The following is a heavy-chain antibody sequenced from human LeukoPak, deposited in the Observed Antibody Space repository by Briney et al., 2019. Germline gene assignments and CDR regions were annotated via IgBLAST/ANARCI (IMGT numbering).Heavy chain of an antibody. D-gene: IGHD5-24*01. Sequence: GGSLRLSCAASGFTFSSYAMSWVRQAPGKGLEWVSAISGSGGSTYYADSVRGRFTISRDNSRNTVYLQMNSLRAEDTAVYYCAKDDRWLQFCCWGQGTLVTVSS. CDR2: ISGSGGST. CDR3: AKDDRWLQFCC. CDR1: GFTFSSYA. V-gene: IGHV3-23*01. J-gene: IGHJ4*02.